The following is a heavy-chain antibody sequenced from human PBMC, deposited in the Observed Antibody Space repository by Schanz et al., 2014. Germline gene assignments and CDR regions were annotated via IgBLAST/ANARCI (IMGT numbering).Heavy chain of an antibody. CDR2: VWSDGNTK. D-gene: IGHD3-10*01. CDR3: ARGIITMVRGGDVGAFDM. J-gene: IGHJ3*02. CDR1: GFTFSSYG. Sequence: QVPLVESGGGVVQPGRSRRLSCEASGFTFSSYGMHWVRQAPGKGPEWVALVWSDGNTKYYVDSVKGRFTISRDNSMNTLHLQMDSLRAEDTAVYYCARGIITMVRGGDVGAFDMWGQGTMVTVSS. V-gene: IGHV3-33*08.